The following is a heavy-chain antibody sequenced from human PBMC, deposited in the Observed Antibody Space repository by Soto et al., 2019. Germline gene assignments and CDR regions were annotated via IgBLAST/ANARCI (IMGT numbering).Heavy chain of an antibody. V-gene: IGHV3-30*18. Sequence: GGSLRLSCAASGFTFSSYGMHWVRQAPGKGLEWVAVISYDGSNKYYADSVKGRFTISRDNSKNTLYLQMNSLRAEDTAVYYCAKDGGSGSYYFDYWGQGTLVTVSS. CDR2: ISYDGSNK. CDR3: AKDGGSGSYYFDY. CDR1: GFTFSSYG. J-gene: IGHJ4*02. D-gene: IGHD3-10*01.